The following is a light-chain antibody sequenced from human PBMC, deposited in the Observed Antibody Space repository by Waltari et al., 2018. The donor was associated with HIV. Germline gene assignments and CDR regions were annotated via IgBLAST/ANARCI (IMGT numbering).Light chain of an antibody. CDR1: TSHFGPYNF. J-gene: IGLJ3*02. Sequence: QSALTQPASVSGSPGQSVTISCTGPTSHFGPYNFVSWYQQHPGNLPKLLMSHLTSRPSGVPHRFSASRSGNTAALTISGLQAEDEAVYYCSTHTADDTLAFGGGTKLTVL. CDR2: HLT. V-gene: IGLV2-14*03. CDR3: STHTADDTLA.